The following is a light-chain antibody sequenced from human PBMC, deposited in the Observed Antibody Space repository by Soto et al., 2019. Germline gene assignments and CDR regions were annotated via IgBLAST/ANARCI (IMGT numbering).Light chain of an antibody. CDR2: TTS. V-gene: IGKV1-39*01. Sequence: DIQMTQSPSSLSVSVGDRVTITCRASQSISNSLNWYQQKPGKAPDLLIYTTSSLQSGVPSRFSGSGSGTDFTLTISSLQPEDFATYYCQQSYSTPPTFGGGTNVEIK. CDR1: QSISNS. J-gene: IGKJ4*01. CDR3: QQSYSTPPT.